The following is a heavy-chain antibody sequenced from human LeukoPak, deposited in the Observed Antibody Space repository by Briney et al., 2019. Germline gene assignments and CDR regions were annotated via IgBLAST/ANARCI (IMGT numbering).Heavy chain of an antibody. J-gene: IGHJ4*02. V-gene: IGHV1-24*01. CDR1: GATLSKIS. CDR2: VGHEDGTT. D-gene: IGHD3-22*01. Sequence: GSVRVSCKVSGATLSKISIDWVRQAHGKGLEWMGSVGHEDGTTIHAQKFQGRFNMTVDTATDTAYMEMSSLMSEDTAIYYCATGAIVFDYWGQGTLVTVSS. CDR3: ATGAIVFDY.